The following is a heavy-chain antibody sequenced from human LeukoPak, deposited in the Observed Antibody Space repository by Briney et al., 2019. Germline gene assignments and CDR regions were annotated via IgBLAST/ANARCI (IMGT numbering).Heavy chain of an antibody. D-gene: IGHD2-15*01. J-gene: IGHJ4*02. CDR1: GGSVGSSCCY. Sequence: PSETLSLTCTVSGGSVGSSCCYWGWIRQPPGRGLEWIGNIYYSGNTYYNPSLKSPVTMSVDTSKNQLSPKLNSAAAADTAVYYCARSLQYCSSGSCYVFDHWGQGILVTVSS. CDR3: ARSLQYCSSGSCYVFDH. CDR2: IYYSGNT. V-gene: IGHV4-39*01.